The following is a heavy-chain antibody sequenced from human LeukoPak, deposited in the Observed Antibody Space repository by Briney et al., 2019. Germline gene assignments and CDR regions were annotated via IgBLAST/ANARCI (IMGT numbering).Heavy chain of an antibody. J-gene: IGHJ4*02. D-gene: IGHD6-19*01. CDR3: ASIAVAGKGNFDY. V-gene: IGHV1-2*02. Sequence: APVKVSCKASGYTFTGYYMHWVRQAPGQGLEWMGWINPNSGGTNYAQKFQGRVTMTRDTSISTAYMELSRLRSDDTAVYYCASIAVAGKGNFDYWGQGTLVTVSS. CDR1: GYTFTGYY. CDR2: INPNSGGT.